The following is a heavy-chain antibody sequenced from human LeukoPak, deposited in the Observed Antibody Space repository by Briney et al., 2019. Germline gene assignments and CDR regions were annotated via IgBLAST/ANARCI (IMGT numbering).Heavy chain of an antibody. V-gene: IGHV3-15*01. CDR2: IKSKGDGGTK. CDR3: TRAVPGVN. J-gene: IGHJ4*02. Sequence: GGSLRLSCAASGFTFSNAWMNWVRQAPGKGLEWVGRIKSKGDGGTKDYAAPVKGRFTISRDDSKRTVYLQMNSLKTKDSAVYYCTRAVPGVNWGQGTLVTVSS. D-gene: IGHD3-10*01. CDR1: GFTFSNAW.